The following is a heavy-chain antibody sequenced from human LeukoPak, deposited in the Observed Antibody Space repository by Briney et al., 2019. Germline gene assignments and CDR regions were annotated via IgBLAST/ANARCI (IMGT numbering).Heavy chain of an antibody. J-gene: IGHJ4*02. CDR1: GFTFSSYG. CDR2: IWYDGSNK. CDR3: ARQTSSRALDY. V-gene: IGHV3-33*01. D-gene: IGHD6-13*01. Sequence: GRSLRLSCAASGFTFSSYGMHWVRQAPGKGLEWVAVIWYDGSNKYNADFVKGRFTISRDNSKNTLYLQMNSLRAEDTAVYYCARQTSSRALDYWGQGTLVTVSS.